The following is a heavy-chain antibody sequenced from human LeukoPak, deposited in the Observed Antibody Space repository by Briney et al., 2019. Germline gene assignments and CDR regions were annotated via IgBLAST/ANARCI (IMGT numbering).Heavy chain of an antibody. CDR2: ISGSGGST. Sequence: HSGGSLRLSCAASGFTFSSYAMSWVRQAPGKGLEWVSAISGSGGSTYYADSVKGRFTISRDNSKNTLYLQMNSLRAEDTAVYYCARALRYFDWSWPNSNAFDIWGQGTMVTVSS. V-gene: IGHV3-23*01. CDR1: GFTFSSYA. J-gene: IGHJ3*02. CDR3: ARALRYFDWSWPNSNAFDI. D-gene: IGHD3-9*01.